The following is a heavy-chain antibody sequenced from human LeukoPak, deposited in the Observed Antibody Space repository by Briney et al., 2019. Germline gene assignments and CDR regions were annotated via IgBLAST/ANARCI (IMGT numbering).Heavy chain of an antibody. CDR3: ARSVGATSVDY. Sequence: SETLSLTCAVYGGSFSGYYWSWTRQPPGKGLEWIGYLYYSGITKYNPSLKSRVTISVDTSKNHFSLRLSSVTAADSAVYYCARSVGATSVDYWGQGTLVTVSS. CDR1: GGSFSGYY. J-gene: IGHJ4*02. CDR2: LYYSGIT. V-gene: IGHV4-59*08. D-gene: IGHD1-26*01.